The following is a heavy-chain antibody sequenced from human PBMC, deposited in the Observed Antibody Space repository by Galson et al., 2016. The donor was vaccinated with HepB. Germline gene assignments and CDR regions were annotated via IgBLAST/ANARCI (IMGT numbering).Heavy chain of an antibody. J-gene: IGHJ4*02. D-gene: IGHD5-18*01. Sequence: TLSLTCSVSGDSINDGAFSWSWIRQDPGKALEWIGHIIYSGNTYYNPSLESRVKMSIDTSKNQFYLKLTSVTAADAAGYYCARERISYGSIGLDYWGQGILVTVSS. CDR2: IIYSGNT. V-gene: IGHV4-31*03. CDR1: GDSINDGAFS. CDR3: ARERISYGSIGLDY.